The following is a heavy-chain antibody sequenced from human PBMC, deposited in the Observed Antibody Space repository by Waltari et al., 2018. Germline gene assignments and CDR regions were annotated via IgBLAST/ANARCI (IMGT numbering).Heavy chain of an antibody. Sequence: QVQLVQSGADVKRPGASVMVSCKALGYTFTSYDIHWVRQATGQGLEWVGGMAPNDGNTSSADKCQGRVTLTRYPSIHPSSMDLSSLTSEDPGMYFCARGTDYGDCDFQHWGQGTLVTLSS. CDR2: MAPNDGNT. J-gene: IGHJ1*01. V-gene: IGHV1-8*01. D-gene: IGHD4-17*01. CDR1: GYTFTSYD. CDR3: ARGTDYGDCDFQH.